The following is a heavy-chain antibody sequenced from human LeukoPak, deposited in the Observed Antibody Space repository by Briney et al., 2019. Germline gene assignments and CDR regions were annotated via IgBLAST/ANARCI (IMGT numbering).Heavy chain of an antibody. J-gene: IGHJ4*02. Sequence: SVTVSCTASGYTFTIYYIHWVRQAHGQGLEWVGGIIPIFGTANYAQKFQGRVRFTADESTNTDYMELSSLRYEDTAVYYCARAQDLEGWGQRTLVTVSS. CDR2: IIPIFGTA. CDR3: ARAQDLEG. CDR1: GYTFTIYY. D-gene: IGHD2-15*01. V-gene: IGHV1-69*13.